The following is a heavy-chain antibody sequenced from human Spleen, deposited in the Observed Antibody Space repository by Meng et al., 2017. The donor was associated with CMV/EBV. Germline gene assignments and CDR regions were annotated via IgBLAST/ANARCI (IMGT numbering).Heavy chain of an antibody. D-gene: IGHD3-9*01. V-gene: IGHV3-7*01. Sequence: GESLKISCAASGFNFRTYWMSWVRQSPGLGLEWVATIKEDRLEVYYVDSVKGRFTISRDNARNSLYLQMNSLRAEDTAVYYCARDRMDYDILTGYYYYFDYWGQGTLVTVSS. CDR1: GFNFRTYW. J-gene: IGHJ4*02. CDR2: IKEDRLEV. CDR3: ARDRMDYDILTGYYYYFDY.